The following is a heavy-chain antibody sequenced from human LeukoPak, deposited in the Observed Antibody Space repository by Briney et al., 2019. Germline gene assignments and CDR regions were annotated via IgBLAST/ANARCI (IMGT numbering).Heavy chain of an antibody. Sequence: GESLKISCKGSGYSFTSYWIGWVRQMPGKGLEWMGIIYPGDSDTRYSPSFQGQVTISADKSISTAYLQWSSLKASDTAMYYCARHQNYDYVWGSYRYPDFDYWGQGTLVTVSS. J-gene: IGHJ4*02. V-gene: IGHV5-51*01. CDR1: GYSFTSYW. CDR3: ARHQNYDYVWGSYRYPDFDY. D-gene: IGHD3-16*02. CDR2: IYPGDSDT.